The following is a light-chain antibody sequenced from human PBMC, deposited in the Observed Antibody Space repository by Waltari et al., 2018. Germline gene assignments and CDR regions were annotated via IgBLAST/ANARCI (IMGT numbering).Light chain of an antibody. CDR3: SSLGGSNRVV. CDR1: SSDVGGYNY. Sequence: QSALTQPPSASGSPGQSVTISCTGTSSDVGGYNYVSWYQQHPGKAPKLMIYEVSKRPSGVPDRFSGSKSGNTASLTVSGLQAEDEADYYCSSLGGSNRVVFGGGTKLTV. CDR2: EVS. V-gene: IGLV2-8*01. J-gene: IGLJ2*01.